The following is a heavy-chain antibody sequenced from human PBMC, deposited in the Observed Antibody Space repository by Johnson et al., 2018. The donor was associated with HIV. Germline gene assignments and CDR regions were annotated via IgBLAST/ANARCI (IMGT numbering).Heavy chain of an antibody. Sequence: VQLVESGGGVVRPGGSLRLSCAASGFTFDDYGMSWVRQAPGKGLEWVSGINTGGGTYYADSVKGRFTMSRDNSKNTLYLQMNSLRAEDTAVYYCARECSGGSCYPLDHDAFDIWGQGTMVTVSS. CDR2: INTGGGT. V-gene: IGHV3-20*04. D-gene: IGHD2-15*01. CDR3: ARECSGGSCYPLDHDAFDI. J-gene: IGHJ3*02. CDR1: GFTFDDYG.